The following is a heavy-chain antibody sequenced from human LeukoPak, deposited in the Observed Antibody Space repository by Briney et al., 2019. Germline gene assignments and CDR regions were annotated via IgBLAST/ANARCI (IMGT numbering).Heavy chain of an antibody. V-gene: IGHV1-2*04. Sequence: ASVKVSCKASGYTFTGYYMHWVRQAPGQGLEWMGWINPNSGGTNYAQKFQGWVTMTRDTSISTAYMEPSRLRSDDTAVYYCARDCSSTSCTGAFDYWGQGTLVTVSS. CDR3: ARDCSSTSCTGAFDY. CDR1: GYTFTGYY. J-gene: IGHJ4*02. D-gene: IGHD2-2*01. CDR2: INPNSGGT.